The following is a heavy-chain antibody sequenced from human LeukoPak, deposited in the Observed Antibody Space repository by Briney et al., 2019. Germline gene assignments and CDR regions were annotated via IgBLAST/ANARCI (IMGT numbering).Heavy chain of an antibody. CDR3: AKCGFLEWLLSSFFDY. CDR1: GFTFSSYA. J-gene: IGHJ4*02. V-gene: IGHV3-23*01. D-gene: IGHD3-3*01. Sequence: GGSLRLSCAASGFTFSSYAMSWVRQAPGKGLEWVSATSGSGGSTYYADSVKGRFTISRDNSKNTLYLQMNSLRAEDTAVYYCAKCGFLEWLLSSFFDYWGQGTLVTVSS. CDR2: TSGSGGST.